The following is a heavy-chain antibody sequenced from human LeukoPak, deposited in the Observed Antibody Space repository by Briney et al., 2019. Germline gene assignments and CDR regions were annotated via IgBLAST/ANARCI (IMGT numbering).Heavy chain of an antibody. CDR3: AKDRYGGVGGYDFSY. CDR2: ISYDGSNK. Sequence: PGGSLRLSCAASGFTFSSYGMHWVRQAPGKGLEWVAVISYDGSNKYNADSVKGRFTISRDNSKNTLYLQMNSLRAEDTAVYYCAKDRYGGVGGYDFSYWGQGTLVTVSS. V-gene: IGHV3-30*18. J-gene: IGHJ4*02. D-gene: IGHD5-12*01. CDR1: GFTFSSYG.